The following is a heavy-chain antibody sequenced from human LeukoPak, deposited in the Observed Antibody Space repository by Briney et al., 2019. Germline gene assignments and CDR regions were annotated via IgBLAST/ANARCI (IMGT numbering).Heavy chain of an antibody. V-gene: IGHV3-30*03. Sequence: GKSLRLSCAASGFSFSSQGMHWVRQAPGEGLKWVAVISIDGVYKYYADSVKGRFIISRDNSKNTLYLQMNSLRAEDTAVYYCARDLDYGDDSIDYWGQGTLVTVSS. CDR3: ARDLDYGDDSIDY. J-gene: IGHJ4*02. D-gene: IGHD4-17*01. CDR2: ISIDGVYK. CDR1: GFSFSSQG.